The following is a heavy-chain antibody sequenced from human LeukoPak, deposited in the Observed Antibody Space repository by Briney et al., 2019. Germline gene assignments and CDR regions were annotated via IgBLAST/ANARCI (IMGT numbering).Heavy chain of an antibody. CDR1: GGSISSSSYY. Sequence: SETLSLTCTVSGGSISSSSYYWGWIRQPPGKGLEWIGSIYYSGSTYYNPSLKSRVTISVDTSKNQFSLKLSSVTAADTAVYYCARGALGIFDYWGQGTLVTVSS. CDR2: IYYSGST. CDR3: ARGALGIFDY. V-gene: IGHV4-39*01. D-gene: IGHD7-27*01. J-gene: IGHJ4*02.